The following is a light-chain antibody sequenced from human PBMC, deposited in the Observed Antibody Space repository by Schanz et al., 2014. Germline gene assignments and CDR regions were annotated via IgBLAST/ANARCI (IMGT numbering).Light chain of an antibody. CDR3: QQYTGYSWT. V-gene: IGKV1D-16*01. CDR2: SAS. J-gene: IGKJ1*01. Sequence: DIQMTQSPSSVSASVGDRVTITCRASQGIGSWLAWYQQKPGEAPKSLIYSASTLQSGVPSRFSGSGSETDFPLTISSLQPDDFATYYCQQYTGYSWTFGQGTKVEIK. CDR1: QGIGSW.